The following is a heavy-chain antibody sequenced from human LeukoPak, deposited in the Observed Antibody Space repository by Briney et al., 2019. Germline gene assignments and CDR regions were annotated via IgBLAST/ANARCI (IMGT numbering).Heavy chain of an antibody. V-gene: IGHV4-59*08. Sequence: SETLSLTCTVSGGSISSYYWSWIRQLPGKGLEWIGYIYYSGSTSYNPSLKSRVTISVDTSKNQFSLKLTSVTAADTAVYYCERHGGWELYYYFDYWGQGTLVTVSS. D-gene: IGHD3-10*01. CDR3: ERHGGWELYYYFDY. J-gene: IGHJ4*02. CDR2: IYYSGST. CDR1: GGSISSYY.